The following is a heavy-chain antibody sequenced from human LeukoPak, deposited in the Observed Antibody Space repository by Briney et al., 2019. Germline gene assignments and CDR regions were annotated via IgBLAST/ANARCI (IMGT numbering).Heavy chain of an antibody. J-gene: IGHJ3*02. D-gene: IGHD2-8*01. Sequence: ASVKVSCKASGYTFTSYGISWVRQAPGQGLEWMGWINTNTGNPTYAQGFTGRFVFSLDTSVSTAYLQISSLKAEDTAVYYCARDPAIGTRDAFDIWGQGTMVTVSS. CDR1: GYTFTSYG. CDR2: INTNTGNP. CDR3: ARDPAIGTRDAFDI. V-gene: IGHV7-4-1*02.